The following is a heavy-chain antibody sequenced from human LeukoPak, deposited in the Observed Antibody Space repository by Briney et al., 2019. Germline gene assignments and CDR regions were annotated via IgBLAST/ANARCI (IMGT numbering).Heavy chain of an antibody. V-gene: IGHV3-30*18. D-gene: IGHD3-16*02. Sequence: GGSLRLSCAASGFTFSSYGMHWVRQAPGKGLEWVAVISYDGSNKYYADSVKGRFTISRDNSKNTLYLQMNSLRAEDTAVYYCANGDYVWGSYRPLDWGQGTLVTVSS. CDR2: ISYDGSNK. J-gene: IGHJ4*02. CDR1: GFTFSSYG. CDR3: ANGDYVWGSYRPLD.